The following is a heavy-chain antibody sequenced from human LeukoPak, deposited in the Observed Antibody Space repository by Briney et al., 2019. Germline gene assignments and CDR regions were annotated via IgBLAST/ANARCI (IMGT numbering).Heavy chain of an antibody. CDR2: NKPDDADT. CDR1: GYRFTSNW. J-gene: IGHJ5*02. Sequence: GESRKTPAKGPGYRFTSNWIGWVRQLPGKGLEWMGINKPDDADTRYSPASEGDVTISADKSISTASQQWSSLKASDTAMYYCARGDLWYQWFDTWGQGTLVTVSS. CDR3: ARGDLWYQWFDT. V-gene: IGHV5-51*01. D-gene: IGHD2-21*01.